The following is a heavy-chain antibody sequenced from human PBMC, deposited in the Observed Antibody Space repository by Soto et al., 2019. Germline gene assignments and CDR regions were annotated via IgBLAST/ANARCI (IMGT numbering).Heavy chain of an antibody. J-gene: IGHJ4*02. D-gene: IGHD4-17*01. CDR2: ISYDGSNK. CDR1: GFTFSSYG. Sequence: QVQLVESGGGVVQPGRSLRLSCAASGFTFSSYGMHWVRQAPGKGLEWVAVISYDGSNKYYADSVKGRFTISRDNSKNTLYLQMNSLRAGDTAVYYCAKERRNYGDMLDYWGQGTLVTVSS. V-gene: IGHV3-30*18. CDR3: AKERRNYGDMLDY.